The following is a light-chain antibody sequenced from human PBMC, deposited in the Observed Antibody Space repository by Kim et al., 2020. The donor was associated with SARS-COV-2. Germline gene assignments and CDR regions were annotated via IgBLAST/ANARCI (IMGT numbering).Light chain of an antibody. V-gene: IGKV3-15*01. CDR3: QQYNDWPRT. CDR1: QSVNSN. CDR2: HAF. J-gene: IGKJ1*01. Sequence: VSQGERATLSCRASQSVNSNLAWYQQKPGQAPRLLIFHAFSRATGIAPRFSGSASGTEFTLTISSVQSEDFAVYYCQQYNDWPRTFGQGTKVDIK.